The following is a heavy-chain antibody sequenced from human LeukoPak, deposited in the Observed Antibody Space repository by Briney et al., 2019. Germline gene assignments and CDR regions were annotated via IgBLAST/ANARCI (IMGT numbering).Heavy chain of an antibody. CDR3: ARGSLSKTYYYDTSGYYSFDY. CDR1: GGSISSGGYY. J-gene: IGHJ4*02. D-gene: IGHD3-22*01. CDR2: IYYSGST. Sequence: SQTLSLTCTVSGGSISSGGYYWSWIRQHPGKGLEWIGYIYYSGSTYDNPSLKSRVTISVDTSKNQFSLKLISVTAADTAVYYCARGSLSKTYYYDTSGYYSFDYWGQGTLVTVSS. V-gene: IGHV4-31*03.